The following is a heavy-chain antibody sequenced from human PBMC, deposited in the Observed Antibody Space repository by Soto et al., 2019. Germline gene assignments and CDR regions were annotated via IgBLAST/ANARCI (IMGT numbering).Heavy chain of an antibody. J-gene: IGHJ6*02. V-gene: IGHV1-69*02. Sequence: QVQLVQSGAEVKKPGSSVKVSCKASGGTFSSYTISWVRQDPGQGLEWMGRIIPILGIANYAQKFQGRVTITADKSTSTAYMELSSLRSEDTAVYYCARDTTGIAVAGTSYYYGRDVWGQGTTVTVSS. D-gene: IGHD6-19*01. CDR3: ARDTTGIAVAGTSYYYGRDV. CDR2: IIPILGIA. CDR1: GGTFSSYT.